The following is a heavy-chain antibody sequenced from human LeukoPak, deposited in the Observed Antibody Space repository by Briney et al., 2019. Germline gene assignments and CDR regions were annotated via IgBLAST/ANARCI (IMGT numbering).Heavy chain of an antibody. CDR1: GFTFSSYG. Sequence: GGSLRLSCVASGFTFSSYGMHWVRQARGKGLEWVAFIRYDGSNKNYADSVKGRFTISRDNSKNTLYLQMNSLRAEDTAVYYCAKVEGNDFWSGYYTDYYYYMDVWGKGTTVTVS. CDR3: AKVEGNDFWSGYYTDYYYYMDV. D-gene: IGHD3-3*01. J-gene: IGHJ6*03. V-gene: IGHV3-30*02. CDR2: IRYDGSNK.